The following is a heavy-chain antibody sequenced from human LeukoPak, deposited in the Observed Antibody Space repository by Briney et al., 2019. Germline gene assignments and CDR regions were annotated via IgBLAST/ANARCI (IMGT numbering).Heavy chain of an antibody. CDR2: ISSSSSYI. CDR3: ARDQSHYYYMDV. J-gene: IGHJ6*03. V-gene: IGHV3-21*01. CDR1: GFTFSTYS. Sequence: GGSLRLSCAASGFTFSTYSMNWVRQAPGKGLEWVSSISSSSSYIYYADSVKGRFTISRDNAKNSLYLQMNSLRAEDTAVYYCARDQSHYYYMDVWGKGTTVTVSS.